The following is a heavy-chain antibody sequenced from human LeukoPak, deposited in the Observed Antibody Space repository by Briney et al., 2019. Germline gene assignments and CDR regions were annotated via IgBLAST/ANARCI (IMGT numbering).Heavy chain of an antibody. CDR1: GFTFSSYA. D-gene: IGHD5-18*01. J-gene: IGHJ3*02. CDR3: AGLDAAMPDAFDI. Sequence: GGSLSLSCAASGFTFSSYAMHWVRQAPGKGLEWVAAISHDGSNKYSADSVKGRFTISRDNSKNTLYLQMNSLRADDTAVYYCAGLDAAMPDAFDIWGQGTTVTVSS. V-gene: IGHV3-30*04. CDR2: ISHDGSNK.